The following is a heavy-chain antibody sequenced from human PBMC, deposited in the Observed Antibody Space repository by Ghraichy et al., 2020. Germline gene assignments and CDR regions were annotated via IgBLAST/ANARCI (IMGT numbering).Heavy chain of an antibody. CDR3: ARDSGYYPRYYYGMDV. D-gene: IGHD3-22*01. J-gene: IGHJ6*02. CDR1: GYTFTSYG. Sequence: ASVKVSCKASGYTFTSYGISWVRQAPGQGLEWMGWISAYNGNTNYAQKLQDRVTMTTDTSTSTAYMELRSLRSDDTAVYYCARDSGYYPRYYYGMDVWGQGTTVTVSS. V-gene: IGHV1-18*01. CDR2: ISAYNGNT.